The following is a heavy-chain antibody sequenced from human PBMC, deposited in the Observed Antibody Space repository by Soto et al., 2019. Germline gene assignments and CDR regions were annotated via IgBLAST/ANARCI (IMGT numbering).Heavy chain of an antibody. CDR3: AGRITMVRGVNNWFDP. CDR1: GGSFSGYY. V-gene: IGHV4-34*01. Sequence: SETLSLTCAVYGGSFSGYYWSWIRQPPGKGLEWIGEINHSGSTNYNPSLKSRVTISVDTSKNQFSLKLSSVTAADTAVYYCAGRITMVRGVNNWFDPWGQGTLVTVSS. D-gene: IGHD3-10*01. J-gene: IGHJ5*02. CDR2: INHSGST.